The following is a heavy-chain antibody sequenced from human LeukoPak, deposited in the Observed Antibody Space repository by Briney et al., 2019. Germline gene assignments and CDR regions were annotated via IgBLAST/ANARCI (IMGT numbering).Heavy chain of an antibody. D-gene: IGHD3-16*02. V-gene: IGHV3-43*02. CDR1: GFTFDDYA. CDR2: ISGDGGST. Sequence: GGSLRLSCAASGFTFDDYAMHWVRQAPGKGLEWVSLISGDGGSTYYADSVKGRFTISRDNSKNSLYLQRNSLRPEDTALYYCAKDFPAFGNDYVWGSYRKPNRLFDYWGQGTLVTVSS. CDR3: AKDFPAFGNDYVWGSYRKPNRLFDY. J-gene: IGHJ4*02.